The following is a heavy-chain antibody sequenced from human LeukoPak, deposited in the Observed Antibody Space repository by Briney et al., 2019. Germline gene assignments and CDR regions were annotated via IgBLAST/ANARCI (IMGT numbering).Heavy chain of an antibody. J-gene: IGHJ3*02. Sequence: ASVKDSCKASGYTLTDYFLHSVRPAPGQGLEWMGCLNPNSGGTNYAEKFQGRVTMTRDTSITTAYMELSTLRSDDTAVFYCARYGPSSCNAGDTFDIWGQGTVVTVSS. V-gene: IGHV1-2*02. D-gene: IGHD2-15*01. CDR3: ARYGPSSCNAGDTFDI. CDR1: GYTLTDYF. CDR2: LNPNSGGT.